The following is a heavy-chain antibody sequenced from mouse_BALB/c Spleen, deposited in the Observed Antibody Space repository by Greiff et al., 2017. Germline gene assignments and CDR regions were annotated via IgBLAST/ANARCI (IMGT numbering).Heavy chain of an antibody. J-gene: IGHJ3*01. Sequence: QVQLQQPGAELVKPGASVKMSCKASGYTFTSYWMHWVKQRPGQGLEWIGTIDPSDSYTSYNQKFKGKATLTVDTSSSTAYMQLSSLTSEDSAVYYCTTYGNYAGAYWGQGTLVTVSA. CDR1: GYTFTSYW. CDR3: TTYGNYAGAY. D-gene: IGHD2-1*01. CDR2: IDPSDSYT. V-gene: IGHV1S127*01.